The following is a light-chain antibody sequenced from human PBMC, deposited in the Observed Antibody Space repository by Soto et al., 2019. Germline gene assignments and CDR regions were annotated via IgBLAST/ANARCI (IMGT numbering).Light chain of an antibody. CDR3: QQYYDYQWT. V-gene: IGKV1-5*01. J-gene: IGKJ1*01. Sequence: DIQMTQSPFTLSASVGDRVTITCRASQSVTTRLAWHQHKPGKAPKVLIYDASNLETGVPSRFSGSGSGREFTLTISSLQPDDFATYYCQQYYDYQWTFSQGTKVDIK. CDR1: QSVTTR. CDR2: DAS.